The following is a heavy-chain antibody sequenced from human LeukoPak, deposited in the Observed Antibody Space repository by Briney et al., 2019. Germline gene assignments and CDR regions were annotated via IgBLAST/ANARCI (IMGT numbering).Heavy chain of an antibody. CDR1: GYIFTDYH. CDR3: ARVDYTRRFDY. V-gene: IGHV1-2*06. D-gene: IGHD2-2*02. J-gene: IGHJ4*02. Sequence: ASVKVSCKASGYIFTDYHIHWVRQAPGQGLEWMGRINPNSGGTTYAQKFQDRVTITRDTSTSTVYMELSSLRSEDTAVYYCARVDYTRRFDYWGQGTLVTVSS. CDR2: INPNSGGT.